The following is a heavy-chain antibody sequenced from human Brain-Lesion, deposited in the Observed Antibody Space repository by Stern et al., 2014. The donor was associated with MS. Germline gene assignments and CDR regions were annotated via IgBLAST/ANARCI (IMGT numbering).Heavy chain of an antibody. J-gene: IGHJ6*02. CDR3: ARGRVVPGFQYYATDV. D-gene: IGHD2-2*01. Sequence: QVQLQESGPGLVKPSQTLSLSCTVSGGSISSGGYYWSWIRQPAGKGLEGIGRIFNSGSTSYHPSLQSRVTISIATSKNHFSLRLNSMTAADTAVYYCARGRVVPGFQYYATDVWGQGTTVIVSS. CDR1: GGSISSGGYY. V-gene: IGHV4-61*02. CDR2: IFNSGST.